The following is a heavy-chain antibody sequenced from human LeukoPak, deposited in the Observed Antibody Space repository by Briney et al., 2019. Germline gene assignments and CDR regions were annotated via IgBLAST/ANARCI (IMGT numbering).Heavy chain of an antibody. CDR1: GFTFSSYG. CDR2: ISYDGSNK. J-gene: IGHJ3*02. Sequence: GGSLRLSCAASGFTFSSYGMHWVRQAPGKGLEWVAVISYDGSNKYYADSVKGRFTISRDNSKNTLYLQMNSLRAEDTAVYYCAREYDSSGYSNYIDAFDIWGQGTMVTVSS. V-gene: IGHV3-30*03. CDR3: AREYDSSGYSNYIDAFDI. D-gene: IGHD3-22*01.